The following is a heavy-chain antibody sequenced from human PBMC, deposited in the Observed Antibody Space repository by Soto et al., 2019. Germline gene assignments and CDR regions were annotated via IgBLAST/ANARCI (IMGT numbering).Heavy chain of an antibody. CDR1: GFTFSSYG. CDR3: ARDRGRGWSYYYYYGMDV. Sequence: QVQLVESGGGVVQPGRSLRLSCAASGFTFSSYGMHWVRQAPGKGLEWVAVIWYDGSNKYYADSVKGRFTISRDNSKNTLYLQMNSLRAEDTAVYYCARDRGRGWSYYYYYGMDVWGQGTTVTVSS. CDR2: IWYDGSNK. V-gene: IGHV3-33*01. D-gene: IGHD3-10*01. J-gene: IGHJ6*02.